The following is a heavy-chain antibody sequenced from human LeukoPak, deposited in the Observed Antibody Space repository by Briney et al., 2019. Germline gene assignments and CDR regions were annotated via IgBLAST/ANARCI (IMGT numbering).Heavy chain of an antibody. CDR2: ISSSSSYI. CDR1: GFTFSSYS. CDR3: ARDVVPGRGAFDI. Sequence: PGGSLRLSCAASGFTFSSYSMNWVRQAPGKGLEWVSSISSSSSYIYYADSVKGRFTISRDNAKNSLYLQMNSLRAEDTAVYYCARDVVPGRGAFDIWGQGTMVTVSS. D-gene: IGHD2-2*01. J-gene: IGHJ3*02. V-gene: IGHV3-21*01.